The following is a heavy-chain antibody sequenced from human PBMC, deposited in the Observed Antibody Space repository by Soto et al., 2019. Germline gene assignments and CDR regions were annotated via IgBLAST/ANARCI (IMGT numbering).Heavy chain of an antibody. V-gene: IGHV1-69*01. J-gene: IGHJ1*01. Sequence: QVQLVQSGAEVKKPGSSVKVSCKASGGTFSSYAISWVRQAHGQGLEWMGGIITIFGTANYAQKFQGRVTITADQSLCTAFMETSMLRSEALARYYCSRLCLIRTGCGQGTLVTVS. D-gene: IGHD2-21*01. CDR1: GGTFSSYA. CDR2: IITIFGTA. CDR3: SRLCLIRTG.